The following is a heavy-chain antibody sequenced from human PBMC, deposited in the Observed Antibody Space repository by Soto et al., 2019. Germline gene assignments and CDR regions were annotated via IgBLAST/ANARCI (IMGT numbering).Heavy chain of an antibody. Sequence: GGSLRVSCAASGFTFSSYAMSWVRQAPGKGLEWVSASGSGGSTYYADSVKGRFTISRDNSKNTLYLQMNSLRAEDTAVYYCAKDRFKSIRTNNWFDPWGQGTLVTVSS. CDR3: AKDRFKSIRTNNWFDP. J-gene: IGHJ5*02. CDR1: GFTFSSYA. CDR2: SGSGGST. D-gene: IGHD2-21*01. V-gene: IGHV3-23*01.